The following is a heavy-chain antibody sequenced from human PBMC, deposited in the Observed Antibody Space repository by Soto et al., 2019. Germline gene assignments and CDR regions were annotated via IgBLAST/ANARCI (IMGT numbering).Heavy chain of an antibody. J-gene: IGHJ4*02. CDR1: VFTFSSYS. CDR3: ARIGRLRWGDY. CDR2: ISSSSSTI. Sequence: EVQLVESGGGLVQPGGSLRLSCAASVFTFSSYSMNWVRQAPGKGLEWVSYISSSSSTIYYADSVKGRFTISRDNAKNSLYLQMNSLRAEDTAVYYCARIGRLRWGDYWGQGTLVTVSS. D-gene: IGHD4-17*01. V-gene: IGHV3-48*01.